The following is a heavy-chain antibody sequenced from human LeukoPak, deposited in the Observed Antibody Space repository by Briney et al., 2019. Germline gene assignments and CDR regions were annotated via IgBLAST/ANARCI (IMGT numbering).Heavy chain of an antibody. CDR1: GGSISSSSYY. CDR2: IYYSGST. V-gene: IGHV4-39*01. J-gene: IGHJ2*01. D-gene: IGHD3-16*01. Sequence: ASETLSLTCTVSGGSISSSSYYWGWIRQPPGKGLEWIGSIYYSGSTYYNPSLKSRVTISVDTSKNQCSLKLTSVSAADTAVYYCARLKLGAYFDLWGRGTLVTVSS. CDR3: ARLKLGAYFDL.